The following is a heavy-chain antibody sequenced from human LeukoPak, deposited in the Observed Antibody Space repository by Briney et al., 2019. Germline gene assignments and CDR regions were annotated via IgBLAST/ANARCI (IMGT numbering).Heavy chain of an antibody. CDR3: AGLRDGYN. CDR2: IYYSGST. V-gene: IGHV4-39*07. Sequence: PSETLSLTCTVSGGSISSSSYYWGWIRQPPGKGLEWIGSIYYSGSTYYNPSLKSRVTISVDTSKNQFSLKLSSVTAADTAVYYCAGLRDGYNWGQGTLVTVSS. CDR1: GGSISSSSYY. J-gene: IGHJ4*02. D-gene: IGHD5-24*01.